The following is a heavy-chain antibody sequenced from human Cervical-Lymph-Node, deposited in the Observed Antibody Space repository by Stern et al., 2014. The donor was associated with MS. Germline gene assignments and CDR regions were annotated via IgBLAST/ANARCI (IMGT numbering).Heavy chain of an antibody. CDR1: GYTFTTPHYG. Sequence: QVHLVQSGPEVRQPGASVRVSCQASGYTFTTPHYGIAWVREAPGRGLEWMGWISSYNGNTVYAQKLQDRVNMTTDTSTSTAYMELRSLRSDDTAFYYCARERLRDFNDYHFDSWGQGTLVTVSS. CDR3: ARERLRDFNDYHFDS. CDR2: ISSYNGNT. J-gene: IGHJ4*02. D-gene: IGHD4-11*01. V-gene: IGHV1-18*01.